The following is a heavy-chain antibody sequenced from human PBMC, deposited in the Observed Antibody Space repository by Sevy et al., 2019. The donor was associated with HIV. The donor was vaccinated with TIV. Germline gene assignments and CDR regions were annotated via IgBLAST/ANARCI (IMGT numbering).Heavy chain of an antibody. J-gene: IGHJ4*02. CDR1: GFTFSANW. CDR2: IKGDGSDK. V-gene: IGHV3-7*01. Sequence: GGSLRLSCAASGFTFSANWMNWVRQAPGKGLEWVANIKGDGSDKHYVDSVEGRFTISRDNAKNLLYLQMNSLRVEDTAVYYCAHETSWRLEPWGQGTLVTVSS. CDR3: AHETSWRLEP. D-gene: IGHD3-3*01.